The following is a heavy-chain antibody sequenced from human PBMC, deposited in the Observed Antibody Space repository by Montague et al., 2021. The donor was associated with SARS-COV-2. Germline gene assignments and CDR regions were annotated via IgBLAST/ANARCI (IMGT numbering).Heavy chain of an antibody. CDR1: GFRCSSYA. V-gene: IGHV3-30*04. J-gene: IGHJ6*02. Sequence: SLRLSCAASGFRCSSYAMQWVRQAPGKGMEWGAVISDDGRNKYYADSVKGRFTISRDNSKNTLYLQMNSLRAEDTAVYYCARVRYCSSTSCYNVYYGMDVWGQGTTVTVS. D-gene: IGHD2-2*02. CDR2: ISDDGRNK. CDR3: ARVRYCSSTSCYNVYYGMDV.